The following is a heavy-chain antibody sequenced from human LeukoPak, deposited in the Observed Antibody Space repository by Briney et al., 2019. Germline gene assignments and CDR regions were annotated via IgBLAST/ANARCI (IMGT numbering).Heavy chain of an antibody. V-gene: IGHV4-59*01. D-gene: IGHD3-22*01. CDR2: IYYSGST. J-gene: IGHJ4*02. CDR1: GGSISSYY. Sequence: PSETLSLTCTVSGGSISSYYWSWIRQPPGKGLEWIGYIYYSGSTNYNPSLKSRVTISVDTSKNQFSLKLSSVTAADTAVYYCARARGPHYDSSGYYFDYWGQGTLVTVSS. CDR3: ARARGPHYDSSGYYFDY.